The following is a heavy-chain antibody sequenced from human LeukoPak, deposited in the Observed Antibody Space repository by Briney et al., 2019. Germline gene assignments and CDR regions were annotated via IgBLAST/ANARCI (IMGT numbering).Heavy chain of an antibody. CDR2: IYYSGST. CDR3: ARTSGFSPGWGFGEVYYYYYYMDV. Sequence: SETLSLTCTVSGGSISSSSYDGGWSRQPPGKWLGWVGSIYYSGSTYYNPSLKRRVTISADTCKNQFSLKLSSVTAAATAVYCCARTSGFSPGWGFGEVYYYYYYMDVWGKGTTVTISS. V-gene: IGHV4-39*07. D-gene: IGHD3-10*01. CDR1: GGSISSSSYD. J-gene: IGHJ6*03.